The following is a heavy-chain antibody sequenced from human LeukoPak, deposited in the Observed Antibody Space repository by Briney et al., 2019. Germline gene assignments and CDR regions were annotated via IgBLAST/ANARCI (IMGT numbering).Heavy chain of an antibody. Sequence: ETLSLTCAVYGGSFSGYYWSWVRQAPGKGLEWVANIKQDGSEKYYVDSVKGRFTISRDNAKNSLYLQMNSLRAEDTAVYYCARRPPYYYGSGSYYNYWGQGTLVTVSS. CDR3: ARRPPYYYGSGSYYNY. J-gene: IGHJ4*02. V-gene: IGHV3-7*01. CDR2: IKQDGSEK. CDR1: GGSFSGYY. D-gene: IGHD3-10*01.